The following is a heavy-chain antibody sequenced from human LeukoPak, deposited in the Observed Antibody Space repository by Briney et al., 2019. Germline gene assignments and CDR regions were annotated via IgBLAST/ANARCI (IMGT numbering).Heavy chain of an antibody. CDR1: GFTFSSYS. J-gene: IGHJ3*02. D-gene: IGHD1-26*01. CDR3: AKESYFGVGSFDAFGI. Sequence: PGGSLRLSCAASGFTFSSYSMNWVRQAPGKGLEWVSYISRSSSTIYYADSVKGRFTISRDNAKNSLYLQMNSLRAEDTAVYYCAKESYFGVGSFDAFGIWGQGTMVTVSS. CDR2: ISRSSSTI. V-gene: IGHV3-48*01.